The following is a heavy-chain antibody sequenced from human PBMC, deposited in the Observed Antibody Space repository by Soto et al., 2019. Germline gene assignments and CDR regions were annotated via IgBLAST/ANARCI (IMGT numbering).Heavy chain of an antibody. CDR1: GFTFSSYS. Sequence: EVQLVESGGGLVKPGGSLRLSCAASGFTFSSYSMNWVRQAPGKGLEWVSSISTSSSYIYYADSVKGRFTISRDNAKNSLYLQMNTLRAEDTAVYYCARDGHYVEGYYFDYWGQGTLVTVSS. CDR2: ISTSSSYI. CDR3: ARDGHYVEGYYFDY. V-gene: IGHV3-21*01. J-gene: IGHJ4*02. D-gene: IGHD4-17*01.